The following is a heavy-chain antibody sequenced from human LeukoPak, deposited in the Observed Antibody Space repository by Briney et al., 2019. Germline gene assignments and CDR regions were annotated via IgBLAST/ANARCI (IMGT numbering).Heavy chain of an antibody. Sequence: SETLSLTCTVSGGSISSSSYYWGWIRQPPGKGLEWIGSIYYSGSTYYNPSLKSRVTISVDTSKNQFSLKLSSVTAADTAVYYCAREGPRCFLTTPNWFDPWGQGTLVTVSS. D-gene: IGHD1-14*01. J-gene: IGHJ5*02. CDR3: AREGPRCFLTTPNWFDP. CDR2: IYYSGST. V-gene: IGHV4-39*07. CDR1: GGSISSSSYY.